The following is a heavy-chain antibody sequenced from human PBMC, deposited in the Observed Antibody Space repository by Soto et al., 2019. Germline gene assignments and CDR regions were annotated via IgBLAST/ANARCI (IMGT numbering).Heavy chain of an antibody. Sequence: PEGSLRLSCAASGFTFNSDAMSWVRQAPGKGLEWVSAISASGDSTYYADAVKGRFTISRDNSKNTLYLEMNSLRAEDTALYYCAKSPLTIVAGIFWFDPWGQGTLVNVSS. CDR3: AKSPLTIVAGIFWFDP. J-gene: IGHJ5*02. V-gene: IGHV3-23*01. CDR1: GFTFNSDA. CDR2: ISASGDST. D-gene: IGHD3-3*01.